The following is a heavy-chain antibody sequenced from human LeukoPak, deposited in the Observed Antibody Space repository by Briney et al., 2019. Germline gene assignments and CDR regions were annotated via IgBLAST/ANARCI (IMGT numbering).Heavy chain of an antibody. Sequence: SETLSLTCTASGGSISSYYWSWIRQPPGKGLEWIGYIYYSGSTDYNPSLKSRVTISVDTSKNQFSLKLSSVTAADTAVYYCARVGDYGGNSAILDYWGQGTLVTVSS. D-gene: IGHD4-23*01. V-gene: IGHV4-59*01. CDR1: GGSISSYY. J-gene: IGHJ4*02. CDR2: IYYSGST. CDR3: ARVGDYGGNSAILDY.